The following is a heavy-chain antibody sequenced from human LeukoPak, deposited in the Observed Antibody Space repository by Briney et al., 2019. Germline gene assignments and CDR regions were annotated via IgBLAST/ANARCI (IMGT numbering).Heavy chain of an antibody. D-gene: IGHD3-22*01. CDR1: GFSFSNAW. V-gene: IGHV3-15*01. CDR2: IKSKSAGGTI. CDR3: TTYDRSGYYSDY. J-gene: IGHJ4*02. Sequence: PGGSLRLSCAASGFSFSNAWMSWVCQAPGKGLERVGRIKSKSAGGTIEYGAPVKGRFTISRDDSENMLYLQMSSLKTEDTAVYYCTTYDRSGYYSDYWGQGTLVTVSS.